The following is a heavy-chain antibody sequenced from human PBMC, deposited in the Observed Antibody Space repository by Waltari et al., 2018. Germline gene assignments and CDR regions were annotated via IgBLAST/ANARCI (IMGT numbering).Heavy chain of an antibody. CDR3: ARIWLAYNWFDP. D-gene: IGHD3-10*01. J-gene: IGHJ5*02. V-gene: IGHV4-38-2*01. CDR1: SSGYY. Sequence: SSGYYWGWIRQPPGKGLEWIGSIYHSGSTYYNPSLKSRVTISVDTSKNQFSLKLSSVTAADTAVYYCARIWLAYNWFDPWGQGTLVTVSS. CDR2: IYHSGST.